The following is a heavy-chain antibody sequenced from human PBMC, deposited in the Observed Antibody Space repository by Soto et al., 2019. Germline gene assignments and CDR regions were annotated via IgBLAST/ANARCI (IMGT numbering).Heavy chain of an antibody. J-gene: IGHJ5*01. D-gene: IGHD2-2*01. CDR2: IYNSGNT. CDR3: AKGACSSTACYEFDS. V-gene: IGHV4-31*03. CDR1: GCSISSAGNY. Sequence: SETLSLTCTVSGCSISSAGNYWNWIRQHPGKGLEWIGYIYNSGNTYYNPSLKSRVTILIDRSENQFSLKLTSVTAADTAVYYCAKGACSSTACYEFDSWGQGTLVTVSS.